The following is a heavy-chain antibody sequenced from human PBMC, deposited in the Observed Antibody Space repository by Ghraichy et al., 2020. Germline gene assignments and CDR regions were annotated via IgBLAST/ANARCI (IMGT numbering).Heavy chain of an antibody. CDR3: ARGYVGYCSGGSCYRVSHYYYYGMDV. D-gene: IGHD2-15*01. CDR2: IYYSGST. V-gene: IGHV4-59*12. J-gene: IGHJ6*02. Sequence: SQTLSLTCNVSGDSLSSYYWSWIRQPPGKGLEWIGYIYYSGSTNYNPSLTSRVTISVDTSKNQFSLKLSSVTAADTAVYYCARGYVGYCSGGSCYRVSHYYYYGMDVWGQGTTVTVSS. CDR1: GDSLSSYY.